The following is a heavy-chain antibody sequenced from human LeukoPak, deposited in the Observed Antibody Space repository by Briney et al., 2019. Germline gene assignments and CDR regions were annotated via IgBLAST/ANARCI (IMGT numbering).Heavy chain of an antibody. CDR2: IRYDGTNT. Sequence: GGSLRLSCAASGFTFSSYGMHWVRQAPGKGLEWVAFIRYDGTNTYYADSVKGRFTISRDNSRNTLFLQMNSLRAEDTAVYYCARGWFGGLFDYWGQGTLVTVSS. CDR1: GFTFSSYG. CDR3: ARGWFGGLFDY. D-gene: IGHD3-10*01. V-gene: IGHV3-30*02. J-gene: IGHJ4*02.